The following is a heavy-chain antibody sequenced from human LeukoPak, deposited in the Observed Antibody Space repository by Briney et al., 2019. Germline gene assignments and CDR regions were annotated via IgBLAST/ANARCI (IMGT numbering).Heavy chain of an antibody. D-gene: IGHD4-17*01. CDR2: ISSSSSTI. V-gene: IGHV3-48*01. CDR1: GFTFSSYS. J-gene: IGHJ4*02. Sequence: GGSLRLSCAASGFTFSSYSMNWVRQAPGKGLEWVSYISSSSSTIYYADSVKGRFTISRDNAKNSLYLQMNSLRAEDTAVYYCARGRDYGDYRFDYWGQGTLVTVSS. CDR3: ARGRDYGDYRFDY.